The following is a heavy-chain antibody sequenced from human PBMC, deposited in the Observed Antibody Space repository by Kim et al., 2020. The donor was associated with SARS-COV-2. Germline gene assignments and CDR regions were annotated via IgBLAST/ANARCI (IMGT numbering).Heavy chain of an antibody. CDR2: IYSGGST. CDR1: GFTVSSNY. J-gene: IGHJ6*02. Sequence: GGSLRLSCAASGFTVSSNYMSWVRQAPGKGLEWVSVIYSGGSTYYADSVKGRFTISRDNSKNTLYLQMNSLRAEDTAVYYCARDGKHFYGMDVWGQGTTVTVSS. D-gene: IGHD3-3*02. V-gene: IGHV3-53*01. CDR3: ARDGKHFYGMDV.